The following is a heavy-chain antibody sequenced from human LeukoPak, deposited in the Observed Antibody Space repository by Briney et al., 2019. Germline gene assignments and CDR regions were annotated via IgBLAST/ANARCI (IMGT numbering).Heavy chain of an antibody. V-gene: IGHV3-7*01. CDR3: ARVAGDSYYDSSGYWGAYYFDY. D-gene: IGHD3-22*01. CDR2: IKQDGSEK. CDR1: GFTFSSYW. J-gene: IGHJ4*02. Sequence: PGGSLRLSCAASGFTFSSYWMSWVRQAPGKGLEWVANIKQDGSEKYYVDSVKGRFTISRDNAKNSLYLQMNSLRAEDTAVYYCARVAGDSYYDSSGYWGAYYFDYWGQGTLVTVSS.